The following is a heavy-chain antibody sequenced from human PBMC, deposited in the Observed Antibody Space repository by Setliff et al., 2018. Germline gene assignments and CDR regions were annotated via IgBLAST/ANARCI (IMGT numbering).Heavy chain of an antibody. V-gene: IGHV1-8*01. CDR2: MNPNSGNT. CDR1: GGTFSSYD. Sequence: ASVKVSCKASGGTFSSYDINWVRQATGQGLEWMGWMNPNSGNTGYAQKFQGRVTITADQSTRTAYMELSSLRSEDTAVYYCAIPSSGNFYFDYWGQGTLVTVSS. D-gene: IGHD1-26*01. CDR3: AIPSSGNFYFDY. J-gene: IGHJ4*02.